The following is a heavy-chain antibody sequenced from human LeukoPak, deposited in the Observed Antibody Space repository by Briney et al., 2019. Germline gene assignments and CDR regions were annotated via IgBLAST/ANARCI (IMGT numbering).Heavy chain of an antibody. D-gene: IGHD6-13*01. CDR3: ARQLGQQLVLPPGLHDY. CDR2: ISSSSSTI. V-gene: IGHV3-48*01. J-gene: IGHJ4*02. Sequence: GGSLRLSCAASGFTFSSYSMNWVRQAPGKGLEWVSYISSSSSTIYYADSVKGRFTISRDNAKNSLYLQMNSLRAEDTAVYYCARQLGQQLVLPPGLHDYWGQGTLVTVSS. CDR1: GFTFSSYS.